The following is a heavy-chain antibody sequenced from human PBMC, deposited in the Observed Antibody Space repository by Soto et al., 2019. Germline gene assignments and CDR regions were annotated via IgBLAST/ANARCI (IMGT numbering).Heavy chain of an antibody. CDR1: GGTFSSYT. CDR2: IIPILGIA. V-gene: IGHV1-69*04. CDR3: ARDWSPIAADSYYFDY. J-gene: IGHJ4*02. Sequence: ASVKVSCKASGGTFSSYTISWVRQAPGQGLEWMGRIIPILGIANYAQKFQGRVTITADKSTSTAYMELSSLRSEDTAVYYCARDWSPIAADSYYFDYWGQGTLVTVSS. D-gene: IGHD6-13*01.